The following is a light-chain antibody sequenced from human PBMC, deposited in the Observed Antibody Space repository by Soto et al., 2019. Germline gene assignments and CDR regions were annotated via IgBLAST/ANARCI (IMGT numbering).Light chain of an antibody. J-gene: IGLJ2*01. CDR1: KLGEKY. V-gene: IGLV3-1*01. Sequence: SYELTQPPSVSVSPGQTASITCSGDKLGEKYTCWYQQKPGQSPVLVIHQDSKRPSGIPERFSGSNSGNTATLTISGTQAMDEADYYCQAWDNNTVVFGGGTKVTVL. CDR3: QAWDNNTVV. CDR2: QDS.